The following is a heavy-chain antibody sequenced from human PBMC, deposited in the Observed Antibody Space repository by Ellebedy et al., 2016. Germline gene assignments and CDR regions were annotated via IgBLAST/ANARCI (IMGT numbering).Heavy chain of an antibody. J-gene: IGHJ6*03. V-gene: IGHV3-30*18. D-gene: IGHD2-2*01. CDR2: ISYDGSNK. Sequence: GESLKISXRASGFTFSDSGMHWVRQAPGKGLEWVAVISYDGSNKYYADSVKGRFTISRDNSKNTLYLQMNSLRAEDTAVYYCAKGGYCSSTSCYFSYYMDVWGKGTTVTVSS. CDR1: GFTFSDSG. CDR3: AKGGYCSSTSCYFSYYMDV.